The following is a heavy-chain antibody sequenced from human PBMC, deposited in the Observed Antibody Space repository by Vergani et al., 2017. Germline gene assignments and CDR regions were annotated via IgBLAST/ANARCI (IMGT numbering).Heavy chain of an antibody. CDR1: GGSISSSSYY. CDR2: IYYSGST. CDR3: ARPTVTTSGYFDY. D-gene: IGHD4-11*01. V-gene: IGHV4-39*07. Sequence: QLQLPESGPGLVKPSETLSLTCTVSGGSISSSSYYWGWIRQPPGKGLEWIGSIYYSGSTYYNPSLKSRVTISVDTSKNQFSLKLSSVTAADTAVYYCARPTVTTSGYFDYWGQGTLVTVSS. J-gene: IGHJ4*02.